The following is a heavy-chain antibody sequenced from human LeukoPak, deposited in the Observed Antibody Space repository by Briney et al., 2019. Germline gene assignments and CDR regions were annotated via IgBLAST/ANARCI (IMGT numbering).Heavy chain of an antibody. J-gene: IGHJ4*02. Sequence: ASVKVSCKASGHTFTSYDINWVRQATGQGLEWMGWMNPNSGNTGYAQKFQGRVTMTRNTSISTAYMELSSLRSEDTAVYYCARVPRGYSYGPHFDYWGQGTLVTVSS. V-gene: IGHV1-8*01. D-gene: IGHD5-18*01. CDR1: GHTFTSYD. CDR2: MNPNSGNT. CDR3: ARVPRGYSYGPHFDY.